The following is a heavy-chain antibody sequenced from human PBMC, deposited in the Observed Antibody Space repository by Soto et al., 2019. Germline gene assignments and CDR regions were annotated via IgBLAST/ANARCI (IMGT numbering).Heavy chain of an antibody. Sequence: ASVKVSCKASGGTFSSYAISWVRQAPGQGLEWMGGIIPIFGTANYAQKFQGRVTITADESTSTAYMELSSLRSEDTAVYYCARSRRQQLVRNYFYGMDVWGQGTTVTVSS. J-gene: IGHJ6*02. CDR2: IIPIFGTA. D-gene: IGHD6-13*01. V-gene: IGHV1-69*13. CDR1: GGTFSSYA. CDR3: ARSRRQQLVRNYFYGMDV.